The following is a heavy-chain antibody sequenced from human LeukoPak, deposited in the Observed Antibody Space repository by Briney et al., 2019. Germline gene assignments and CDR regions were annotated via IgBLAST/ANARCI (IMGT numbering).Heavy chain of an antibody. CDR2: IYSSGST. J-gene: IGHJ4*02. Sequence: SETLSLTCTVSGGSISSYYCSWIRQPPGKGLEWIGYIYSSGSTNYNPSLKSRVIISVDTSKNQFSLKLSSVTAADTAVYYCARHGQKYTSSFDDWGQGTLVTVSS. CDR3: ARHGQKYTSSFDD. CDR1: GGSISSYY. V-gene: IGHV4-59*08. D-gene: IGHD6-19*01.